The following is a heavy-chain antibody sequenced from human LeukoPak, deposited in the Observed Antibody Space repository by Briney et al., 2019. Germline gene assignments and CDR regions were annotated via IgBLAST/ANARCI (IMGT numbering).Heavy chain of an antibody. CDR3: ARVGSGGAWFDF. J-gene: IGHJ4*02. V-gene: IGHV4-59*01. D-gene: IGHD6-19*01. CDR1: SVSLTNYY. Sequence: SETLSLTCTVSSVSLTNYYWSWIRQPPGKGLEWVGYIFFSGTTNYNPSLKSRVTISVDTSKNQFSLKMTSVTAADTAVYFCARVGSGGAWFDFWGQGTLVTVSS. CDR2: IFFSGTT.